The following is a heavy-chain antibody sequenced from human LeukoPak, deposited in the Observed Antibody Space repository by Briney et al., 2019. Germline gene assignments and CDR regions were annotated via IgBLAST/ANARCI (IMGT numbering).Heavy chain of an antibody. J-gene: IGHJ4*02. D-gene: IGHD4-17*01. CDR2: YYRSKWSN. V-gene: IGHV6-1*01. CDR3: ARESNDYRDYSFDY. Sequence: YYRSKWSNNYAVSVKSRITINSDTSKNQFALQLNSVTPEDTAVYYCARESNDYRDYSFDYWGQGTLVTVSS.